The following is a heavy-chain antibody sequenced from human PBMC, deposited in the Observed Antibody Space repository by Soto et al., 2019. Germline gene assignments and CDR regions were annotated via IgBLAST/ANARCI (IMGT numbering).Heavy chain of an antibody. V-gene: IGHV1-3*01. CDR1: GYTFTSYA. D-gene: IGHD1-7*01. CDR3: ARVPRWNYGDLFDY. J-gene: IGHJ4*02. Sequence: QVQLVQSGAEVKKPGASVKVSCKASGYTFTSYAMHWVRQAPGQRLEWMGWINAGNGNTKYSQKFQGRVTITRDTSASTAYMELSSLRSEDTAVYYCARVPRWNYGDLFDYWGQGTLVTVSS. CDR2: INAGNGNT.